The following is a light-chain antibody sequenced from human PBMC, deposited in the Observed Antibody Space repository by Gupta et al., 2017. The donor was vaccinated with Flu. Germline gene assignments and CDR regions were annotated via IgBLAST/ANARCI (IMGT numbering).Light chain of an antibody. Sequence: QSALTQPRSVYGSPGQSVTISCSGASSDLGAYDYVSWYQHHPGKAPKLIIYDVTERPSGVPDRFSGSKPGNTASLTISRLQAEDEADYFCCSYAGSFTYVFGIGTKVTVL. V-gene: IGLV2-11*01. CDR3: CSYAGSFTYV. J-gene: IGLJ1*01. CDR1: SSDLGAYDY. CDR2: DVT.